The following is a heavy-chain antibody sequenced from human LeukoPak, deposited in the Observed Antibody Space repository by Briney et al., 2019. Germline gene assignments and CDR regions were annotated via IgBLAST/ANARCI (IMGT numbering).Heavy chain of an antibody. V-gene: IGHV4-61*02. Sequence: PSQTLSLTCTVSGGSISSGSYYWSWIRQPAGKGLEWIGRIYTSGSTNYNPSLKSRVTISVDTSKNQFSLKLSSVTAADTAVYYCARFLMGSHVNWGQGTLVTVSS. CDR2: IYTSGST. CDR1: GGSISSGSYY. D-gene: IGHD5-24*01. J-gene: IGHJ4*02. CDR3: ARFLMGSHVN.